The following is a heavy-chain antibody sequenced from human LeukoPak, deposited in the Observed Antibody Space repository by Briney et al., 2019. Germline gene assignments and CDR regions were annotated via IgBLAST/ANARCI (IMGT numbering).Heavy chain of an antibody. CDR2: IGGGGNGFTT. D-gene: IGHD2-15*01. Sequence: GGSLRLSCAASGFTFSSYAMSWVRQAPEKGLEWVSAIGGGGNGFTTYYGEFMKGRFTISRDNSKNTLYLQMNSLRAEDTAVYYCARDLVRFGGWYDHWGQGTLVTVSS. CDR3: ARDLVRFGGWYDH. CDR1: GFTFSSYA. V-gene: IGHV3-23*01. J-gene: IGHJ5*02.